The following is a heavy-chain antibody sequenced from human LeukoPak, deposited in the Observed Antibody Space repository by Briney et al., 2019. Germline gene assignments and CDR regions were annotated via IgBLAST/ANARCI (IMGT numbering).Heavy chain of an antibody. D-gene: IGHD2-2*01. CDR2: IIPIFGTA. Sequence: ASVKVSCKASGGTFSSYAISWVRQAPGQGLEWMGGIIPIFGTANYAQKFQGRVTITADESTSTAYMELSSLRSEDTAVYYCASLSERVVVPAAMPGGFDPWGQGTLVTVSS. J-gene: IGHJ5*02. V-gene: IGHV1-69*01. CDR1: GGTFSSYA. CDR3: ASLSERVVVPAAMPGGFDP.